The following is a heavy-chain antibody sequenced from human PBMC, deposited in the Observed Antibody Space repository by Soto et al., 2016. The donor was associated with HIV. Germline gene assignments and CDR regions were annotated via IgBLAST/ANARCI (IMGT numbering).Heavy chain of an antibody. D-gene: IGHD3-10*01. Sequence: QVQLQESGPGLVKPSQTLSLTCTVSGDSISSGGYYWSWIRQHPGKGLEWIGHIYYSGTTNYNPSLKSRVSISVDTSKNQFSLTLRFLTVADTATYYCAREPSPTGHSRGVDYWGQGTLVTVSS. V-gene: IGHV4-31*03. J-gene: IGHJ4*02. CDR1: GDSISSGGYY. CDR2: IYYSGTT. CDR3: AREPSPTGHSRGVDY.